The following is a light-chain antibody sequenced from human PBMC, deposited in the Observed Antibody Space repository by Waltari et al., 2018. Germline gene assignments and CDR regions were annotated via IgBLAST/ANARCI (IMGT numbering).Light chain of an antibody. CDR3: QSYDSSLGGSV. J-gene: IGLJ2*01. Sequence: QSVLTQPASVSGAPGQRVTISCPGSSSNLGAGYDVNWYQQLPGEAPKLLIYGNTNRPSGVPDRVSGSKSGTSASLAITGLRADDEADYYCQSYDSSLGGSVFGGGTKLTVL. V-gene: IGLV1-40*01. CDR2: GNT. CDR1: SSNLGAGYD.